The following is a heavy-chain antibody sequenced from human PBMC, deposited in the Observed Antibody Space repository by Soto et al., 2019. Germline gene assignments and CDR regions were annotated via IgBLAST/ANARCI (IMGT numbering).Heavy chain of an antibody. CDR2: IHSDGSTT. J-gene: IGHJ3*01. V-gene: IGHV3-74*01. CDR1: GFTFNYYW. CDR3: VRGDNGCFDL. D-gene: IGHD2-21*02. Sequence: EVQLVESEGGLVQRGGSLRLSCAASGFTFNYYWMHWVRQAPGQGLVWVSHIHSDGSTTTYADSVKGRFTISRDNAKNSRYLKVNRPSAEDTAVHDGVRGDNGCFDLWGQGKTVTVS.